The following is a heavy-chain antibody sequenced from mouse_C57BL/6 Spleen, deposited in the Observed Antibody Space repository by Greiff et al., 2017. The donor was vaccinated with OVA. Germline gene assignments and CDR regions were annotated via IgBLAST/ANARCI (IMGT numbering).Heavy chain of an antibody. CDR2: INYDGSST. Sequence: EVQLVESEGGLVQPGSSMKLSCTASGFTFSDYYMAWVRQVPEKGLEWVANINYDGSSTYYLDSLKSRFIISRDNAKNILYLQMSSLKSEDTATYYCAREGSSGYGYAMDYWGQGTSVTVSS. D-gene: IGHD3-2*02. CDR3: AREGSSGYGYAMDY. CDR1: GFTFSDYY. V-gene: IGHV5-16*01. J-gene: IGHJ4*01.